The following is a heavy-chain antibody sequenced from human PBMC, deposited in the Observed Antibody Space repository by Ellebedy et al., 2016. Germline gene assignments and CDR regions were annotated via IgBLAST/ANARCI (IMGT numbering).Heavy chain of an antibody. V-gene: IGHV3-23*01. J-gene: IGHJ4*02. CDR2: ISGSGGST. D-gene: IGHD5-24*01. CDR1: GFTFSSYA. Sequence: GESLKISCAASGFTFSSYAMSWVRQAPGKGLEWVSAISGSGGSTYYADSVKGRFTISRDNSKNTLYLQMNSLRAEDTAVYYCANIGSYLELDGYNSNPIDYWGQGTLVTVSS. CDR3: ANIGSYLELDGYNSNPIDY.